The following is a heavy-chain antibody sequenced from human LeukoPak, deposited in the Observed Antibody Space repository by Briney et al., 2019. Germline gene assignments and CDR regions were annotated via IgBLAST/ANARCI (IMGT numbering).Heavy chain of an antibody. V-gene: IGHV4-30-4*07. Sequence: SETLSLTCAVSVGSISSGGYSWSWIRQPPGKGLEWIGYIYYSGSTYYNPSLKSRVTISVDTSKNQFSLKLSSVTAADTAVYYCASRPYYYDSSGYYAFDIWGQGTMVTVSP. CDR1: VGSISSGGYS. CDR2: IYYSGST. CDR3: ASRPYYYDSSGYYAFDI. D-gene: IGHD3-22*01. J-gene: IGHJ3*02.